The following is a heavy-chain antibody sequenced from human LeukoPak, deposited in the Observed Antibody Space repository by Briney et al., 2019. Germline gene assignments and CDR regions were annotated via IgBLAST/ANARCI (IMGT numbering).Heavy chain of an antibody. J-gene: IGHJ4*02. V-gene: IGHV1-2*02. CDR3: ARDLYIVVVTGLDY. CDR2: INPNSGGT. CDR1: GYTFTGYY. D-gene: IGHD2-21*02. Sequence: ASVKVSCKASGYTFTGYYMHWVRQAPGQGLEWMGWINPNSGGTNYAQKFQGRVTMTRDTSISTAYMELSRLRSDDTAVYCCARDLYIVVVTGLDYWGQGTLVTVSS.